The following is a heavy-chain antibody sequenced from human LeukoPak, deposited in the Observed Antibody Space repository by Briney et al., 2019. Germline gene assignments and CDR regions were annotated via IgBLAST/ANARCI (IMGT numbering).Heavy chain of an antibody. CDR3: ARGVPASIHRFRELDGFDV. J-gene: IGHJ3*01. CDR1: GGSISSYY. V-gene: IGHV4-59*01. Sequence: KSSETLSLTCTVSGGSISSYYWSWIRQPPGKGLEWIGYIYYSGSTNYNPSLKSRVTISVDTSKNQFSLKLSSVTAADTAVYYCARGVPASIHRFRELDGFDVWGQGTMVTVSS. CDR2: IYYSGST. D-gene: IGHD2-2*02.